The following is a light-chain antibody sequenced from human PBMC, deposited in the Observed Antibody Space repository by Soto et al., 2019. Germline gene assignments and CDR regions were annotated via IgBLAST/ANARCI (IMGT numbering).Light chain of an antibody. CDR2: GAS. J-gene: IGKJ4*01. CDR3: QKHNGAPLT. CDR1: QSISIN. V-gene: IGKV3-15*01. Sequence: EILMTQSPATLSVSLGEGATLXXRASQSISINLAWYQQKPGQAPRXLMYGASTRAIGIPARFCGSGSGTDFTLTISSLQPEDVASYYCQKHNGAPLTFGGGTKVDIK.